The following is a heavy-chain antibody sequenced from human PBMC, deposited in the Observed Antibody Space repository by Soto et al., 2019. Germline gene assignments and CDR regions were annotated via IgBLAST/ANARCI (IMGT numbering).Heavy chain of an antibody. Sequence: GGSLRLSCTTSGFTFSDYYMSWIRQAPGKGLEWLSYISTSGNTIYYADSVRGRFTISRDNAKNSVYLQMTSLRAEDTAVCYCARDQTTTVVTPLGYWGQGTLVTVSS. J-gene: IGHJ4*02. CDR3: ARDQTTTVVTPLGY. CDR2: ISTSGNTI. V-gene: IGHV3-11*01. CDR1: GFTFSDYY. D-gene: IGHD4-17*01.